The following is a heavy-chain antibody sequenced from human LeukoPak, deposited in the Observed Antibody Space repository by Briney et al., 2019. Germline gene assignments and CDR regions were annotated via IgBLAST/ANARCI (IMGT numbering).Heavy chain of an antibody. D-gene: IGHD3-10*01. Sequence: SETLSLTCTVSGGSISSYYWSWIRQPPGKGLEWIGYIYYSGSTNYNPSLKSRVTISVDTSKNQFSLKLSSVTAADTAVYYCARVGVHMVREYYFDYWGQGTLVTVSS. CDR3: ARVGVHMVREYYFDY. J-gene: IGHJ4*02. CDR2: IYYSGST. V-gene: IGHV4-59*01. CDR1: GGSISSYY.